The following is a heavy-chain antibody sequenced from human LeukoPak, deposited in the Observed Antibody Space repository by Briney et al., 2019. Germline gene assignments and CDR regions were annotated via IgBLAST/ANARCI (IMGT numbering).Heavy chain of an antibody. J-gene: IGHJ5*02. CDR2: INHSGST. CDR3: ARGLVRGVIPPVRGWFDP. V-gene: IGHV4-34*01. CDR1: GGSFSGYY. D-gene: IGHD3-10*01. Sequence: SETLSLTCAVYGGSFSGYYWSWIRQPPGKGLEWIGEINHSGSTNYNPSLKSRVTISVDTSKNQFSLKLSSVTAADTAVYYCARGLVRGVIPPVRGWFDPWGQGTLVTVSS.